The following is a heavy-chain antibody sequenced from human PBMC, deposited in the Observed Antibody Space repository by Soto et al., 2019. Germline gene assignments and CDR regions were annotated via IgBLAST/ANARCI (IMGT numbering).Heavy chain of an antibody. J-gene: IGHJ4*01. CDR3: AKVPISPYYFDY. D-gene: IGHD3-9*01. CDR1: GFIFSNHA. V-gene: IGHV3-23*01. Sequence: EVQLLDSGGGLVQPGGSLRLSCAASGFIFSNHAMNWVRQAPGKGLEWVSAISGNSATTYYADSVKGRFTISRDNSKNTVYLQTNTLRDEDTAVYYCAKVPISPYYFDYWGHGARVTVSS. CDR2: ISGNSATT.